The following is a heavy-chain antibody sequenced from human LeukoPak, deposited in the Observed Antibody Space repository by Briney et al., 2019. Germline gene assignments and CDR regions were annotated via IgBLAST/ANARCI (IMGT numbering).Heavy chain of an antibody. V-gene: IGHV3-23*01. J-gene: IGHJ4*02. CDR3: AKVREDSGSYYSYYFDY. Sequence: GGSLSLSCAASGFTFSSYSMSWVRQAPGKGLEWVSAISGRCGRTYYADSVKGRFTISRDNSKNPLYLQMNSLRAEDTAVYYCAKVREDSGSYYSYYFDYWGQGTLVTVSS. D-gene: IGHD3-10*01. CDR1: GFTFSSYS. CDR2: ISGRCGRT.